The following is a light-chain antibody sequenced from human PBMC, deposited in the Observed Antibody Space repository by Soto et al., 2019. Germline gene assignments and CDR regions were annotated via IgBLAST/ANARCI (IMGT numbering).Light chain of an antibody. CDR2: KVS. J-gene: IGKJ1*01. V-gene: IGKV2-30*01. CDR1: QTLLYSDGNTY. Sequence: EVVITQSPLSLPVNFGEPEAIPFTASQTLLYSDGNTYLNWFQQRPGQSPRRLIYKVSNRDSGVPDRFSGSGSGTDFTLKISRVEAEDVGVYYCMQGTHWGETFGQGTKVDIK. CDR3: MQGTHWGET.